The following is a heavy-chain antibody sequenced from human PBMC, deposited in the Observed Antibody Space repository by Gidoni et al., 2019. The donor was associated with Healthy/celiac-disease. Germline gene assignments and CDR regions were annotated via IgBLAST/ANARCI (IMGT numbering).Heavy chain of an antibody. Sequence: QVQLVESGGGVVQPGRSLRLSCAASGFTFRRYAMHWVRQAPGKGLEWVAVIAYDGSNKYYADSVKGRFTISRDNSKNTLYLQMNSLRAEDTAVYYCARTIAVAPGRPPYYYYGMDVWGQGTTVTVSS. V-gene: IGHV3-30-3*01. CDR1: GFTFRRYA. CDR3: ARTIAVAPGRPPYYYYGMDV. J-gene: IGHJ6*02. D-gene: IGHD6-19*01. CDR2: IAYDGSNK.